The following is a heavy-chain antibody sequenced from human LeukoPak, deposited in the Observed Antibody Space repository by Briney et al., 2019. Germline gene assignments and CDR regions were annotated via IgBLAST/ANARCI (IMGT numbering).Heavy chain of an antibody. J-gene: IGHJ3*02. CDR1: GGSISSGSYY. CDR3: ASAITIFGVDDDAFDI. V-gene: IGHV4-61*02. CDR2: FSISGRT. Sequence: SETLSLTCSVSGGSISSGSYYWSWIRQPAGKGLEWIGRFSISGRTNYNFSLKSRVTILVDTSKNQFSLKLTSVTAADTAVYYCASAITIFGVDDDAFDIWGQGTMVTVSS. D-gene: IGHD3-3*01.